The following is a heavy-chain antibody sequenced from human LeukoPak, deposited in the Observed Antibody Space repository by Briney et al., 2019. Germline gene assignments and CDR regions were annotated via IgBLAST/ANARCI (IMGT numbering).Heavy chain of an antibody. Sequence: SETLSLTCTVSGGSISNYYWGWIRQPPGKGLEWIATIFYYGKRYYNPSLQSRVTISLDTSKNQFSLKLSSVTAADTAVYYCARDQGVAGIDYWGQGTLVTVSS. CDR3: ARDQGVAGIDY. CDR1: GGSISNYY. J-gene: IGHJ4*02. CDR2: IFYYGKR. D-gene: IGHD6-19*01. V-gene: IGHV4-39*07.